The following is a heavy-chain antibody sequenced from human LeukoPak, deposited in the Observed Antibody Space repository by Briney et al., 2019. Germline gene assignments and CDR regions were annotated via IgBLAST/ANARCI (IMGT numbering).Heavy chain of an antibody. CDR3: ARYDFWSGYYDLDYGMDV. J-gene: IGHJ6*02. D-gene: IGHD3-3*01. CDR2: ISAYNGNT. CDR1: GYTFTNYG. Sequence: GASVTVSYQASGYTFTNYGISWVRQAPGQGLEWMGWISAYNGNTNYAQKLQGRVTMTTDTSTSTAYMELRSVRSDDTAVYYCARYDFWSGYYDLDYGMDVWGQGTTVTVSS. V-gene: IGHV1-18*01.